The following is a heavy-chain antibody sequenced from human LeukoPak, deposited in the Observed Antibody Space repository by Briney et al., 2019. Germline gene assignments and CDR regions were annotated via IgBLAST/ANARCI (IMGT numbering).Heavy chain of an antibody. CDR2: IYYSGST. Sequence: SETLSLTCTVSGGSISSYCWSWSRQPPGKGLEWIGYIYYSGSTNYNPSLKSRVTISVDTSKNQFSLKLSSVTAADTAEYYCARDTRGYSSGGWFDPWGQGTLVTVSS. CDR3: ARDTRGYSSGGWFDP. J-gene: IGHJ5*02. CDR1: GGSISSYC. V-gene: IGHV4-59*01. D-gene: IGHD5-18*01.